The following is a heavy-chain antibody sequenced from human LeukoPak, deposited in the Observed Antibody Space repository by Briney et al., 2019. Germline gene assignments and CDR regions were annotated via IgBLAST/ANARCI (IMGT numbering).Heavy chain of an antibody. CDR1: GFTFSSYA. J-gene: IGHJ4*02. CDR2: ISYDGSNK. V-gene: IGHV3-30-3*01. Sequence: PGRSLRLSCAASGFTFSSYAMHWVRQAPGKGLEWVAVISYDGSNKYYAESVKGRFTISRDNSKNTLYLQMNSLRAEDTAVYYCARGVDPLGQWLVPGYWGQGTLVTVSS. D-gene: IGHD6-19*01. CDR3: ARGVDPLGQWLVPGY.